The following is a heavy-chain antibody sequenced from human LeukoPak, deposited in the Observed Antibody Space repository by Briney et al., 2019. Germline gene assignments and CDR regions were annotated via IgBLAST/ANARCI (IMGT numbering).Heavy chain of an antibody. D-gene: IGHD3-16*01. J-gene: IGHJ4*02. CDR2: ISWNSGSI. CDR3: AKAKSPWGSSSRGFDY. CDR1: GFTFNDYA. V-gene: IGHV3-9*03. Sequence: PGRSLRLSCAASGFTFNDYAMHWVRQAPGKGLEWVSCISWNSGSIGYADSVKGRFTISRDNAKNSLYLQMNSLRAEDMALYYCAKAKSPWGSSSRGFDYWGQGTLVTVSS.